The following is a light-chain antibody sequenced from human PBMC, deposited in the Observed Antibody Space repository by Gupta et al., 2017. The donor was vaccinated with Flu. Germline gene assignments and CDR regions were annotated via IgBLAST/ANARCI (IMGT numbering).Light chain of an antibody. J-gene: IGLJ1*01. Sequence: QSALPHPASVSGSPGQSVTISCTRTSSDVGGYNYVSWYQQHPGKAPKLMIYEVSNRPSGVANRFSGSKAGNTASLTITGLQDEDEADYYCSSYTSSSPYVFGTGTKVTVL. CDR2: EVS. CDR1: SSDVGGYNY. CDR3: SSYTSSSPYV. V-gene: IGLV2-14*01.